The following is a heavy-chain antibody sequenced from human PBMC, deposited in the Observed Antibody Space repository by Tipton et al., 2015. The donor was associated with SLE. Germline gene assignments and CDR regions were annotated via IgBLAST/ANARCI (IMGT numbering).Heavy chain of an antibody. CDR2: FYFSGSS. V-gene: IGHV4-59*12. Sequence: TLSLTCSVSGVSISTYYWSWIRQSPGKGLEWIGFFYFSGSSQYNPSLKSRVAISMDTSKNQFSLKLTAVTAADTAVYYCARTLDALDIWGQGTMVTVSS. CDR1: GVSISTYY. J-gene: IGHJ3*02. CDR3: ARTLDALDI.